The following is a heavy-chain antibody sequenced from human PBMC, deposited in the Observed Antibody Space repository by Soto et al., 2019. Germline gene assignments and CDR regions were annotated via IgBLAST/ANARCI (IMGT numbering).Heavy chain of an antibody. CDR3: VKVSTFYDILTGHYYTNFFHP. D-gene: IGHD3-9*01. Sequence: VSLRLSCSASGFTFSEYSMHWVRQAPLKGLQYVSTISSDGDITYYADSVKGRFTISRDNSKNTLYLQMNSLRPEDTAVYYCVKVSTFYDILTGHYYTNFFHPWGQATLVTVSS. J-gene: IGHJ5*02. CDR1: GFTFSEYS. V-gene: IGHV3-64D*06. CDR2: ISSDGDIT.